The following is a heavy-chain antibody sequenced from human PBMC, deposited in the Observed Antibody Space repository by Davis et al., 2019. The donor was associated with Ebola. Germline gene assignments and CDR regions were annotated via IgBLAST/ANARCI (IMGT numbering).Heavy chain of an antibody. J-gene: IGHJ4*02. CDR1: GYTFTSYA. V-gene: IGHV1-3*01. CDR2: INAGNGNT. CDR3: ARITYCSSTSCYQSGNY. D-gene: IGHD2-2*01. Sequence: ASVKVSCKASGYTFTSYAMHWVRQAPGQRLEWMGWINAGNGNTKYSQKFQGRVTITRDTSASTAYMELSSLRSEDTAVYYCARITYCSSTSCYQSGNYWGQGTLVTVSS.